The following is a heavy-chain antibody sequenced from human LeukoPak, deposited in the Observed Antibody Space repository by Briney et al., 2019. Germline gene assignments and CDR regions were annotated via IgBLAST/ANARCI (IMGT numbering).Heavy chain of an antibody. CDR1: GGSISSSNW. V-gene: IGHV4-4*02. CDR2: IYYSGST. Sequence: SETLSLTCAVSGGSISSSNWWSWVRQPPGKGLEWIGYIYYSGSTNYNPSLKSRVTISVDTSKNQFSLKLSSVTAADTAVYYCARGRITIFGVVNHVDIWGQGTMVTVSS. CDR3: ARGRITIFGVVNHVDI. J-gene: IGHJ3*02. D-gene: IGHD3-3*01.